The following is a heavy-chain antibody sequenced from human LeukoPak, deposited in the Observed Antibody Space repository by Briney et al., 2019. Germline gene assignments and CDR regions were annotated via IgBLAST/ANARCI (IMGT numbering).Heavy chain of an antibody. CDR1: GYSFTTYW. CDR3: ARLASTAYSSSWYFDF. CDR2: IYPGDSDT. V-gene: IGHV5-51*01. J-gene: IGHJ4*02. Sequence: GESLKITCEGSGYSFTTYWIGWVCQMPGKGLEWMGIIYPGDSDTRYSPSFQGQVTISADKSISTAYLQWSSLKASDTAMYYCARLASTAYSSSWYFDFWGQETLVTVFS. D-gene: IGHD6-13*01.